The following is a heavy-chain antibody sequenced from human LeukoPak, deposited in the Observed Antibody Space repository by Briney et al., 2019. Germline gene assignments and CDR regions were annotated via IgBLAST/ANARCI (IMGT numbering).Heavy chain of an antibody. CDR2: INPQNGGT. D-gene: IGHD3-10*01. V-gene: IGHV1-2*02. CDR3: ARGASGSYSGWFDP. CDR1: GFTFTAYY. J-gene: IGHJ5*02. Sequence: GASVKVSCKASGFTFTAYYIHWVRQAPGQGLEWMGWINPQNGGTTYAQNFQGRVTMTRDTSISTAYMEMSSLRADDTAVYYCARGASGSYSGWFDPWGQGTLVTVSS.